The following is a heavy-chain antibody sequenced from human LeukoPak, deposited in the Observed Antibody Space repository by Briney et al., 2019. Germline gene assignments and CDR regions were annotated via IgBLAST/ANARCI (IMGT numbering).Heavy chain of an antibody. V-gene: IGHV3-30*04. Sequence: GGSLRLSCAASGFTFSSYVMHWVRQAPGKGLEWVAIISYDGSNEYYADSVKGRFTISRDNAKNSLYLQMNSLRAEDTAVYYCARGDYGDYHDYWGQGTLVTVSS. J-gene: IGHJ4*02. D-gene: IGHD4-17*01. CDR2: ISYDGSNE. CDR1: GFTFSSYV. CDR3: ARGDYGDYHDY.